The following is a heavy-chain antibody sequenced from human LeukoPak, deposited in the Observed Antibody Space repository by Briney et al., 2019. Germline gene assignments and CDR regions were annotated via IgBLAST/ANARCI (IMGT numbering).Heavy chain of an antibody. CDR1: GFTFSSYW. D-gene: IGHD1-1*01. CDR2: ISSSSSYI. J-gene: IGHJ3*02. CDR3: ASKTVTGTTAFDI. Sequence: SGGSLRLSCAASGFTFSSYWMHWVRQGPGKGLEWVSSISSSSSYIYYADSVKGRFTISRDNAKNSLYLQMNSLRAEDTAVYYCASKTVTGTTAFDIWGQGTMVTVSS. V-gene: IGHV3-21*01.